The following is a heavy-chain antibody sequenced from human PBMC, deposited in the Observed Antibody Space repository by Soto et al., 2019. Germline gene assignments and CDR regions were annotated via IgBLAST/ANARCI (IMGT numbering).Heavy chain of an antibody. CDR2: ISNNGGST. Sequence: EVQLLESGGGLVQPGGSLRLSCAASGFTFSNYAMSWVRQAPGKGLEWVSVISNNGGSTYYADSVKGRFTISRDNSKNTLYLQMNSLRAEDTAVYYCAKDERAGYYYFDYWGQGTLVTVSS. J-gene: IGHJ4*02. D-gene: IGHD3-9*01. CDR3: AKDERAGYYYFDY. CDR1: GFTFSNYA. V-gene: IGHV3-23*01.